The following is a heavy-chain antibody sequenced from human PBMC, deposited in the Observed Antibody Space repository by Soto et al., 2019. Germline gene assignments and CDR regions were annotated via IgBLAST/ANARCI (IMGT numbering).Heavy chain of an antibody. Sequence: LRLSCAASGFSFSGYTMNWVRQAPGKGLEWVSSIRSSSSDIYYADSVKGRFTISRDNAKNSLYLQMNSLRAEDTAVYYCARDNWFDTWGQGTPVTVSS. CDR3: ARDNWFDT. CDR1: GFSFSGYT. CDR2: IRSSSSDI. V-gene: IGHV3-21*01. J-gene: IGHJ5*02.